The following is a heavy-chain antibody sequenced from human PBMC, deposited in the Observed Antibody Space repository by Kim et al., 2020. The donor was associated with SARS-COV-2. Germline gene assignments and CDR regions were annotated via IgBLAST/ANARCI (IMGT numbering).Heavy chain of an antibody. CDR2: IWYDGSNK. CDR1: GFTFSSYG. Sequence: GALRLSCAASGFTFSSYGMHWVRQAPGKGLEWVAVIWYDGSNKYYADSVKGRFTISRDNSKNTLYLQMNSQRAEDTAVYYCARDGGYSGFGYFQHWGQGTLVTVSS. V-gene: IGHV3-33*01. D-gene: IGHD5-12*01. J-gene: IGHJ1*01. CDR3: ARDGGYSGFGYFQH.